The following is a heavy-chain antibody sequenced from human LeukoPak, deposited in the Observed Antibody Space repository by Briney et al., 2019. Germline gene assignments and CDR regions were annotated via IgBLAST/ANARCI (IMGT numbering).Heavy chain of an antibody. D-gene: IGHD3-9*01. Sequence: GESLKISCKGSGYSFTSYWIGWVRQMPGKGLEWMGIIYPGDSDTRYSPSCQGQVTISADKSISTAYLQWSSLKASDTAMYYCARSRIVRYFDWLPIDYWGQGTLVTVSS. CDR3: ARSRIVRYFDWLPIDY. V-gene: IGHV5-51*01. CDR2: IYPGDSDT. J-gene: IGHJ4*02. CDR1: GYSFTSYW.